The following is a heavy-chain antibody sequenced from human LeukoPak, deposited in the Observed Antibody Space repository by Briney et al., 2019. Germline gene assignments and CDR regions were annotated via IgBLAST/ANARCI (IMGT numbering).Heavy chain of an antibody. Sequence: GGSLRLSCAASGFTFSSYWMHWVRQAPGKGLVWVSHINSDGSSTSYADSVKGRFTISRDNAKNTLYLQMNSLRAEDTAVYYCARGSYSSSWYFYYYYYYMDVWGKGTTVTVSS. CDR1: GFTFSSYW. CDR3: ARGSYSSSWYFYYYYYYMDV. D-gene: IGHD6-13*01. CDR2: INSDGSST. J-gene: IGHJ6*03. V-gene: IGHV3-74*01.